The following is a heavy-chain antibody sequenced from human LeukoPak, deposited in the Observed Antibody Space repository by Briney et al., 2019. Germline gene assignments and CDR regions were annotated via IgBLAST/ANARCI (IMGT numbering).Heavy chain of an antibody. D-gene: IGHD3-9*01. CDR1: GGSISSYY. CDR2: IYYSEST. J-gene: IGHJ4*02. V-gene: IGHV4-59*12. Sequence: SETLSLTCTVSGGSISSYYWSWIRQPPGKGLEWIGSIYYSESTNYNPSLKSRVTISVDTSKNQFSLKLSSVTAADTAVYYCARVGGQEYYDILTGYEDYWGQGTLVTVSS. CDR3: ARVGGQEYYDILTGYEDY.